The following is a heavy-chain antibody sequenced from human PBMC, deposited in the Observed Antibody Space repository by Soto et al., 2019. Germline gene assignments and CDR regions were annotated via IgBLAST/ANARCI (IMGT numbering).Heavy chain of an antibody. CDR2: ISYDGSNK. J-gene: IGHJ4*02. CDR1: GFTFSSYA. CDR3: ARGAHAGVWYSSSWYFDY. D-gene: IGHD6-13*01. Sequence: GGSLRLSCAASGFTFSSYAMHWVRQAPGKGLEWVAVISYDGSNKYYADSVKGRFTISRDNSKNTLYLQMNSLRAEDTAVYYCARGAHAGVWYSSSWYFDYWGQGTLVTVSS. V-gene: IGHV3-30-3*01.